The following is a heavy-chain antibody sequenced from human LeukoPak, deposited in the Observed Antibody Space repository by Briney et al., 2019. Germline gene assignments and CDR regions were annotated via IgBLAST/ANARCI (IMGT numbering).Heavy chain of an antibody. CDR3: ATRGYSGYSPFDY. CDR1: GYTFTSYD. J-gene: IGHJ4*02. Sequence: ASVKVSCKASGYTFTSYDINWVRQATGQGLGWMGWMNPNSGNTGYAQKFQGRVTMTRNTSISTAYMELSSLRSEDTAVYYCATRGYSGYSPFDYWGQGTLATVSS. CDR2: MNPNSGNT. D-gene: IGHD5-12*01. V-gene: IGHV1-8*01.